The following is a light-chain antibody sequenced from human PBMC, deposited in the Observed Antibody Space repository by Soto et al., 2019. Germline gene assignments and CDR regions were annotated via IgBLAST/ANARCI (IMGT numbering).Light chain of an antibody. CDR3: SSYAGDNIFV. CDR1: SGDIGGYLY. V-gene: IGLV2-8*01. J-gene: IGLJ2*01. Sequence: QSALTQLPSASGSPGQSVTISCTGSSGDIGGYLYVSWYQQHPGKAPKLLISEVNKRATGVPDRFSGSKYGNTASLTVSGLQVEDEADYFCSSYAGDNIFVFGSGTKLTVL. CDR2: EVN.